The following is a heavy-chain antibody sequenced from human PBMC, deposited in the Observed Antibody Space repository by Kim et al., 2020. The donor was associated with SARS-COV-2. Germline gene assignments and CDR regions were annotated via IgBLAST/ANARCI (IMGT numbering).Heavy chain of an antibody. Sequence: RSGGYYWSWSRQQPGKGLEWIGYRHYSGKLYYNPSLESLVTISVDTSKNQFSLELRSVTAADTAVYYCARSTSAAGNSNWFDPWGHGTLAT. CDR3: ARSTSAAGNSNWFDP. CDR1: RSGGYY. CDR2: RHYSGKL. D-gene: IGHD6-25*01. J-gene: IGHJ5*02. V-gene: IGHV4-31*01.